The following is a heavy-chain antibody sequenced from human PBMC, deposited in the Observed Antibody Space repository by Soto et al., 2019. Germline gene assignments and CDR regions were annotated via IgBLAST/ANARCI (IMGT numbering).Heavy chain of an antibody. CDR2: MNPSRGNT. V-gene: IGHV1-8*01. CDR1: ESTFTSYD. CDR3: ASGGSSTSYYYYMDV. J-gene: IGHJ6*03. D-gene: IGHD6-13*01. Sequence: QVQLVQSGAEVKKPGASVKVSCQASESTFTSYDINWVRQATGQGLEWMGWMNPSRGNTGYAGEFQGRVTMTSNTSTSTAYMELSSLRPEDTAVYYCASGGSSTSYYYYMDVWGQGTTVTVSS.